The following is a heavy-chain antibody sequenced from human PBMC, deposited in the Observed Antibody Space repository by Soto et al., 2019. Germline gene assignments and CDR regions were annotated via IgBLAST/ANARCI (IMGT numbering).Heavy chain of an antibody. Sequence: EVQLVESGGGLVQPGGSLRLSCAASGFTFSSYSMNWVRQAPGKGLEWVSYISSSSSTIYYADSVKGRFTISRDNAKNSPYLQMNSLGDEDTAVYYCARGDYDFWSGPLAYYYYGMDVWGRGTTVTVS. D-gene: IGHD3-3*01. CDR1: GFTFSSYS. J-gene: IGHJ6*02. CDR3: ARGDYDFWSGPLAYYYYGMDV. V-gene: IGHV3-48*02. CDR2: ISSSSSTI.